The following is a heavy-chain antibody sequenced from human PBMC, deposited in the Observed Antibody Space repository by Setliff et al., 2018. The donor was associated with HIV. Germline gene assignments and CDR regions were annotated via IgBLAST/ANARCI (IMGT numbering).Heavy chain of an antibody. V-gene: IGHV4-4*09. CDR1: GTSISSYY. J-gene: IGHJ3*02. Sequence: SETLSLTCTVSGTSISSYYWSWIRQPPGKGLEWIGYIYTSGSTNYNPSLKSRVTISVDTSKNQFSLRPSSVTAADTAVYYCARALPRAFDIWGQGTMVTVSS. CDR2: IYTSGST. CDR3: ARALPRAFDI.